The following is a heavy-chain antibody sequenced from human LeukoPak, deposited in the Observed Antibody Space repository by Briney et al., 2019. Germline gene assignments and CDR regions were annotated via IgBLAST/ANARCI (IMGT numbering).Heavy chain of an antibody. CDR3: ARSVDTAMAVYFDY. D-gene: IGHD5-18*01. V-gene: IGHV4-59*01. CDR1: GGSISSYY. J-gene: IGHJ4*02. Sequence: PSETLSLTCTVSGGSISSYYWSWIRQPPGKGLEWIGYIYYSGSTNYNPSLKSRVTISVDTSKNQISLKLSSVTAADTAVYYCARSVDTAMAVYFDYWGQGTLVTVSS. CDR2: IYYSGST.